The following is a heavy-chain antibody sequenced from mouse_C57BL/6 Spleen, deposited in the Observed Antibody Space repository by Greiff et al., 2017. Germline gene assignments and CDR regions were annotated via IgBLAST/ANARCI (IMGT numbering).Heavy chain of an antibody. CDR2: IDPSDSET. J-gene: IGHJ2*01. CDR1: GYTFTSYW. Sequence: QVQLQQPGAELVRPGSSVKLSCKASGYTFTSYWMHWVKQRPIQGLEWIGNIDPSDSETHYNQKFKDKATLTVDKSSSTAYMQLSSLTSEDSAVYYCARGAGVYYFDYWGQGTTLTVSS. CDR3: ARGAGVYYFDY. V-gene: IGHV1-52*01. D-gene: IGHD3-3*01.